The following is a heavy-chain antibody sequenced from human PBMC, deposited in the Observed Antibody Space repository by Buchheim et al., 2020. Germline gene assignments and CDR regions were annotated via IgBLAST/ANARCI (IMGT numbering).Heavy chain of an antibody. Sequence: QVQLVQSGAEVKKPGSSVKVSCKASGGTFSSYTISWVRQAPGQGLEWMGRIIPILGIANYAQKFQGRVTITADKSTSTAYMELSSLRSEDTVVYYCARDRYYYDSSGYSYGMDVWGQGTT. CDR1: GGTFSSYT. CDR3: ARDRYYYDSSGYSYGMDV. J-gene: IGHJ6*02. V-gene: IGHV1-69*08. CDR2: IIPILGIA. D-gene: IGHD3-22*01.